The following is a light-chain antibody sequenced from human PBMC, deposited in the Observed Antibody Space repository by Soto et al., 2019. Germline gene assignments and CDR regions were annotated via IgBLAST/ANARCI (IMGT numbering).Light chain of an antibody. CDR3: QQYNNWWT. CDR1: QSVSSS. V-gene: IGKV3-15*01. CDR2: GAS. Sequence: EIVMTQSPATLSVSPGDRATLSCRASQSVSSSLAWYQQKPGQAPRLLIYGASTRATGIPTRFSGSGSETDFTLTISSLQYDDCEVYYCQQYNNWWTFGQGTKVEIK. J-gene: IGKJ1*01.